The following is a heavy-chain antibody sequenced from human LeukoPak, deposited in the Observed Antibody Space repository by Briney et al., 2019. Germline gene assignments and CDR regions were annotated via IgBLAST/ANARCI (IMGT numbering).Heavy chain of an antibody. J-gene: IGHJ4*02. CDR2: INPNSGGT. V-gene: IGHV1-2*02. D-gene: IGHD6-13*01. CDR3: ARDLISVDGRIAAADPSNSNDY. CDR1: VYTFIGYY. Sequence: GASVKVSCKASVYTFIGYYMHWVRQAPGQGLEWMGWINPNSGGTNYAQKFQGRVTMTRDTSISTAYMELSRLRSDDTAVYYCARDLISVDGRIAAADPSNSNDYWGQGTLVTVSS.